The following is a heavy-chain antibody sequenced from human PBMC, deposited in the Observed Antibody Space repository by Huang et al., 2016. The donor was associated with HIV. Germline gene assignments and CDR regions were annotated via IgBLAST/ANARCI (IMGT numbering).Heavy chain of an antibody. J-gene: IGHJ3*02. Sequence: QLQLQESGPGLVKPSETLSLTCTVSGGPISNSSHYWGWIRQPPGKGLEWIGSIDYSGARQQKPSLKSRVTMSVDASKSQIFLNLTSVTAADTALYYCVGYCTGGTCFEAFDIWGQGTRVTVSS. CDR3: VGYCTGGTCFEAFDI. CDR1: GGPISNSSHY. D-gene: IGHD2-8*02. CDR2: IDYSGAR. V-gene: IGHV4-39*01.